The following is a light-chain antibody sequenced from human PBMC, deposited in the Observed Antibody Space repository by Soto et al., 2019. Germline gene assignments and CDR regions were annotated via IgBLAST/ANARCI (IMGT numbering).Light chain of an antibody. CDR1: SSNIGNNA. CDR2: YDD. Sequence: QLVLTQPPSVSEAPRQRVTISCSGSSSNIGNNAVNWYQQLPGKAPKLLIYYDDLLPSGVSDRFSGSKSGTSASLAISGLQSEDEADYYCAAWDDSLNGAVFGGGTKLTVL. V-gene: IGLV1-36*01. CDR3: AAWDDSLNGAV. J-gene: IGLJ2*01.